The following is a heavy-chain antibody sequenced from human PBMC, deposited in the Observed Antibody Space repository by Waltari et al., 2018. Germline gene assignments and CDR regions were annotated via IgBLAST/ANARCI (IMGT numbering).Heavy chain of an antibody. J-gene: IGHJ5*02. V-gene: IGHV4-38-2*01. CDR3: ARCGNGGPFDP. CDR1: GYSTSTGHY. D-gene: IGHD1-1*01. CDR2: IYHSGST. Sequence: QVQLQESGPGLVKPSETLSLTCAVPGYSTSTGHYWGGIRPPPGKGLEWIGSIYHSGSTYYNPSLKSRVTISVDTSKNQFSLKLSSVTAADTAVYYCARCGNGGPFDPWGQGTLVTVSS.